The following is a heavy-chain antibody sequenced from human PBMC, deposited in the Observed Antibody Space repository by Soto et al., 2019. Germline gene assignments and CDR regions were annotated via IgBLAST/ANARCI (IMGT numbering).Heavy chain of an antibody. Sequence: QITLKESGPTLLKPTQTLTLTCTFSGFSLSTSGVGVGWIRQPPGKALEWLALMYWNDDKRYSPSLKSRLSITSDTSKYPVVLTMTNVDPVDTSTYYCAHRLDTSGWPRFADWGQGTLVTVSS. CDR3: AHRLDTSGWPRFAD. CDR1: GFSLSTSGVG. V-gene: IGHV2-5*01. D-gene: IGHD6-19*01. CDR2: MYWNDDK. J-gene: IGHJ4*02.